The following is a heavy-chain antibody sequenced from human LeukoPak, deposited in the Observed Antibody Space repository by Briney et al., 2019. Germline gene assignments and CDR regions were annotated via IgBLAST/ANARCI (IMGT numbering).Heavy chain of an antibody. CDR1: GGSISSYY. D-gene: IGHD3-22*01. CDR2: IYTSGST. CDR3: ARHKDYYDSSGYHVFDY. V-gene: IGHV4-4*07. Sequence: SETLSLTCTVSGGSISSYYWSWLRQPAGKGLEWIGRIYTSGSTNYNPSLKSRVTMSVDTSKNQFSLKLSSVTAADTAVYYCARHKDYYDSSGYHVFDYWGQGTLVTVSS. J-gene: IGHJ4*02.